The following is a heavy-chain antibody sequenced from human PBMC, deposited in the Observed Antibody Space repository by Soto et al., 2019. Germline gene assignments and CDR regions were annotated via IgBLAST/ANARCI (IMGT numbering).Heavy chain of an antibody. CDR3: ARYRTKVPVAFDV. D-gene: IGHD3-16*02. Sequence: ASVKVPCKASGLAFPIDDIIWVRQTIGQGLEFMGWMNPSGRNTGYTQKFQGRATFTWNTPTNTAYMDLSGLRSEDTAVYYCARYRTKVPVAFDVWGQGTMVTVSS. V-gene: IGHV1-8*01. CDR1: GLAFPIDD. J-gene: IGHJ3*01. CDR2: MNPSGRNT.